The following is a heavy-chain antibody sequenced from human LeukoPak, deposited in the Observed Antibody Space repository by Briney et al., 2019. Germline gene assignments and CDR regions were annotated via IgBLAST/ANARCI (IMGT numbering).Heavy chain of an antibody. J-gene: IGHJ4*02. CDR2: IIPIFGTA. Sequence: SVKVSCKASGGTFSSYAISWVRQAPGQGLGWMGGIIPIFGTANYAQKFQGRVTITTDESTSTAYMELSSLRSEDTAVYYCAGSSLERDCSSTSCFSFDYWGQGTLSPSPQ. D-gene: IGHD2-2*01. CDR3: AGSSLERDCSSTSCFSFDY. CDR1: GGTFSSYA. V-gene: IGHV1-69*05.